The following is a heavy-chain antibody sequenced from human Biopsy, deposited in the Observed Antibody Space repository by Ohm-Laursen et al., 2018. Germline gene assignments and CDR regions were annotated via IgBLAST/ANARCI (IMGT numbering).Heavy chain of an antibody. CDR2: IYPGGST. Sequence: SQTLSLTCNVSGGHINNYYWSWIRQPAGKGLEWIGRIYPGGSTNYNPSLKSRVTMSVDTSKKQLSLRLRSVTAADTVMYYCASVVLGPTNDAFDLWGQGTMVVVSS. CDR1: GGHINNYY. J-gene: IGHJ3*01. CDR3: ASVVLGPTNDAFDL. D-gene: IGHD3-22*01. V-gene: IGHV4-4*07.